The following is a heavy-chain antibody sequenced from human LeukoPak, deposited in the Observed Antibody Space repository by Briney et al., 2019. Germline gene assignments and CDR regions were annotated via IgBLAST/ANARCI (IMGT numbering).Heavy chain of an antibody. J-gene: IGHJ5*02. D-gene: IGHD2-8*02. Sequence: ASVKVSCKASGYTFTGYYMHWVRQAPGQGLEWMGWINPNSGGTNYAQKFQGWVTMTRDTSISTAYMELSRLRSDDTAVCYCARQGMYRYNWFDPWGQGTLVTVSS. V-gene: IGHV1-2*04. CDR2: INPNSGGT. CDR3: ARQGMYRYNWFDP. CDR1: GYTFTGYY.